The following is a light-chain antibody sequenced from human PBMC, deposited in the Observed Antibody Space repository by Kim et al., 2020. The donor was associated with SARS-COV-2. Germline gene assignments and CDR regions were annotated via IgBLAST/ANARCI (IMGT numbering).Light chain of an antibody. V-gene: IGLV2-8*01. J-gene: IGLJ3*02. CDR1: GSEFGGFSL. CDR3: ASHAGTNKLWV. Sequence: SVPIPCPEPGSEFGGFSLVSWYQQRPGKAPKLMIYEVSKRPSGFPDRFSGSKSGNRASLTVSGLQAEDEADYYCASHAGTNKLWVFGGGTKLTVL. CDR2: EVS.